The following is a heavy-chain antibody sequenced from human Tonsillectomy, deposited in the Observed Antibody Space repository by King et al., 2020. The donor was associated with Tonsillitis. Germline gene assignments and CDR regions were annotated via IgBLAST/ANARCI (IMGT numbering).Heavy chain of an antibody. CDR1: GFTFSSYS. Sequence: VQLVESGGGLVKPGGSLRLSCAASGFTFSSYSMNWVRQAPGKGLEWVSSISSSSSYIYYADSGKGRFTISRDNAKNSLYLQMNSLRAEDTAVYYCARGRLGGYYYPDNYWGQGTLVTVSS. J-gene: IGHJ4*02. V-gene: IGHV3-21*01. D-gene: IGHD3-22*01. CDR3: ARGRLGGYYYPDNY. CDR2: ISSSSSYI.